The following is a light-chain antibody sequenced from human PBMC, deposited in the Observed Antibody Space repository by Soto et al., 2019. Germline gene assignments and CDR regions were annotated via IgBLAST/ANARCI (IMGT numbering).Light chain of an antibody. Sequence: QSALTQPRSVSGSPGQSVTISCNGTNSDVGGYNYVSWYQQHPGKAPKLMIYDVSKRPSGVPDRFSGSKSGNTASLTISGLQAEDEADYYCCSYAGSYTWVFGTGTKLTVL. CDR1: NSDVGGYNY. V-gene: IGLV2-11*01. CDR2: DVS. CDR3: CSYAGSYTWV. J-gene: IGLJ1*01.